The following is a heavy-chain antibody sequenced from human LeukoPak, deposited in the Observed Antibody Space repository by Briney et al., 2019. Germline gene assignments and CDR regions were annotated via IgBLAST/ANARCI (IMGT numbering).Heavy chain of an antibody. CDR2: IRRKAYGGKT. D-gene: IGHD6-13*01. J-gene: IGHJ4*02. CDR3: TRDSGYSSSWDKYYFDY. V-gene: IGHV3-49*04. CDR1: GFTLGNYA. Sequence: RPGRSLRLSCTASGFTLGNYAMSWVRHDPREGLEWGGFIRRKAYGGKTESAASVKGRFTISRDDSKSIAYLQMNSLKTEDTAVYYCTRDSGYSSSWDKYYFDYWGQGTLVTVSS.